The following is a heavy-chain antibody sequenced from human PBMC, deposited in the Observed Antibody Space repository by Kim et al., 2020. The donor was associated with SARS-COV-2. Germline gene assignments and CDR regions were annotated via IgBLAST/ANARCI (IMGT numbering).Heavy chain of an antibody. V-gene: IGHV3-30*02. D-gene: IGHD2-15*01. Sequence: VKGRFTISRDNSKNTLDLQMNSLRAEDTAVYYCAKDHGYCSGGSCYNFDYWGQGTLVTVSS. CDR3: AKDHGYCSGGSCYNFDY. J-gene: IGHJ4*02.